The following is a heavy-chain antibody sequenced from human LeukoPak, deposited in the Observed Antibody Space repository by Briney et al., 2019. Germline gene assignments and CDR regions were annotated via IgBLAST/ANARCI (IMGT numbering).Heavy chain of an antibody. Sequence: GASVKVSCKASGYTFTSYGISWVRQAPGQGLEWMGWISACNGNTNYAQKLQGRVTMTTDTSTSTAYMELRSLRSDDTAVYYCARVSAHYDFWSSYYFDYWGQGTLVTVSS. CDR3: ARVSAHYDFWSSYYFDY. CDR1: GYTFTSYG. V-gene: IGHV1-18*01. J-gene: IGHJ4*02. D-gene: IGHD3-3*01. CDR2: ISACNGNT.